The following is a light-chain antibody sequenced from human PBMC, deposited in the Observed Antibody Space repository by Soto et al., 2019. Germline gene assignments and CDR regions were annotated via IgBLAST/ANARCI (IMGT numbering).Light chain of an antibody. V-gene: IGKV3-15*01. CDR3: QQYNNWPPIN. J-gene: IGKJ5*01. Sequence: EIVITHSPATLSVSPVERATLSCMASQSVSSNLAWYQQKPGQAPRLLIYGASTRATGIPARFSGSGSGTEFTLTISSLQSEDFAVYYCQQYNNWPPINFGQGTRLEIK. CDR2: GAS. CDR1: QSVSSN.